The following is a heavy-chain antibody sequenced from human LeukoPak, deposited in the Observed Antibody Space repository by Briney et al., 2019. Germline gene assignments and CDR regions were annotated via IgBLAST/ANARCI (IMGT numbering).Heavy chain of an antibody. CDR1: GGSFGGYY. Sequence: SETLSLTCAVYGGSFGGYYWSWIRQPPGKGLEWIGEINHSGSTNYNPSLKSRVTISVDTSKNQFSLKLSSVTAADTAVYYCARGPPGYYDSSGYPPIRYWGQGTLVTVSS. D-gene: IGHD3-22*01. J-gene: IGHJ4*02. CDR3: ARGPPGYYDSSGYPPIRY. V-gene: IGHV4-34*01. CDR2: INHSGST.